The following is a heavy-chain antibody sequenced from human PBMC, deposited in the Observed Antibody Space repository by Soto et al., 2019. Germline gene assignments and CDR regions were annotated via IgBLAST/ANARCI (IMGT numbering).Heavy chain of an antibody. J-gene: IGHJ4*02. CDR3: ARYTHYYFDY. Sequence: LRLSCAASGFTASSNYMSWVRQAPGKGLEWVSVIYGGGTTYYADSVKGRITISRDNSKNTLYLQMTSLRAEDTAIYYCARYTHYYFDYWGQGTLVTVSS. CDR2: IYGGGTT. CDR1: GFTASSNY. V-gene: IGHV3-53*01.